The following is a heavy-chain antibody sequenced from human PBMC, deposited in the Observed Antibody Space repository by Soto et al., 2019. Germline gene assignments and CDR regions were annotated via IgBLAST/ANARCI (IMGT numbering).Heavy chain of an antibody. V-gene: IGHV3-23*01. CDR3: VKDYRPTSPA. CDR1: GFNFNIYA. Sequence: EVQLLESGGGLVQPGGSLTLSCAASGFNFNIYAMSWVRQALGKGLEWVSSTVKGRFTISRDNSKATLHLQMNSLRVEYTAVDFCVKDYRPTSPAWGQGNLVTVAS. D-gene: IGHD3-16*02. J-gene: IGHJ4*02.